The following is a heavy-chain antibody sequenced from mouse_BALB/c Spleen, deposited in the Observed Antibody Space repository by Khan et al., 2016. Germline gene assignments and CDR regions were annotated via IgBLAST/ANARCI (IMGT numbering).Heavy chain of an antibody. CDR1: GFTFSSYA. D-gene: IGHD6-1*01. V-gene: IGHV5-9-4*01. CDR3: ARADSHY. J-gene: IGHJ3*01. Sequence: EVELVESGGGLVKPGGSLKLSCAASGFTFSSYAMSWVRQSPEKRLEWVAEISSGGRYTYYPDTVTGRFTITRDNAKNTLYLEMSSLRSEDRAMYYCARADSHYWGQGTLVTVSA. CDR2: ISSGGRYT.